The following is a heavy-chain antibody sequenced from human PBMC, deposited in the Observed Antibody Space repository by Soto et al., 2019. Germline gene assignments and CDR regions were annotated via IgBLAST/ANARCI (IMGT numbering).Heavy chain of an antibody. CDR3: AGQTFTIAAASYGRSNWFDP. D-gene: IGHD6-25*01. CDR2: IYFTGNT. V-gene: IGHV4-39*01. Sequence: SETLSLTCSASGGSITSSSHFWGWVRRPPGKGLEWIGTIYFTGNTYYTPSLKSRLTMSIDTSKNEFSLRLNSVTAADTAVYYCAGQTFTIAAASYGRSNWFDPWGPGTLVTVSS. CDR1: GGSITSSSHF. J-gene: IGHJ5*02.